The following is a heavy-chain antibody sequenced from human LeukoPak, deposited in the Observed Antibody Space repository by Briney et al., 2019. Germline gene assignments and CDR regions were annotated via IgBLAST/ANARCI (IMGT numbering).Heavy chain of an antibody. D-gene: IGHD6-13*01. CDR2: ISSSSSTI. V-gene: IGHV3-48*04. Sequence: GGSLRLSCAASGFTFSSYAMSWVRQAPGKGLEWVSYISSSSSTIYYADSVKGRFTISRDNAKNSLYLQMSSLRAEDTAVYYCARGEDIAAADYYYYYGMDVWGQGTTVTVSS. CDR3: ARGEDIAAADYYYYYGMDV. J-gene: IGHJ6*02. CDR1: GFTFSSYA.